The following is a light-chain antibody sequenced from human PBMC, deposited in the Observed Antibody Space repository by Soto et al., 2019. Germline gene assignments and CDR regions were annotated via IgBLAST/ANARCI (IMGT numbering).Light chain of an antibody. V-gene: IGLV1-40*01. J-gene: IGLJ1*01. Sequence: QSVLTQPPSVSGAPGQRVTISCTGSSSNIGAGYDVHWYQQLPGTAPKLLIYGNSNRPSGVPDRFSGSKSGTSASLAITGLQAEDEADYYSQSYDSSLSGPLFGTGTKLTVL. CDR3: QSYDSSLSGPL. CDR1: SSNIGAGYD. CDR2: GNS.